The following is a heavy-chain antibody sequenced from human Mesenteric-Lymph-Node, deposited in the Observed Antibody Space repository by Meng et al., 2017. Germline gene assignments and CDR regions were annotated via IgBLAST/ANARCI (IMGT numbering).Heavy chain of an antibody. Sequence: QVQLVQSGAEVKKPGSSVKVSCKASGGSFSSYDISWVRQAPGQGLEWMGGIIPIFGTANYAQKFQGRVTMTADASTNTACMELSGLRSEDTAVYYCARDLMGQWLFNWGQGTLVTVSS. CDR3: ARDLMGQWLFN. CDR1: GGSFSSYD. CDR2: IIPIFGTA. D-gene: IGHD6-19*01. V-gene: IGHV1-69*01. J-gene: IGHJ4*02.